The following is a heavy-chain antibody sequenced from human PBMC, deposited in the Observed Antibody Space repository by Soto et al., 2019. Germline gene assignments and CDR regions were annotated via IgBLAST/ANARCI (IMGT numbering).Heavy chain of an antibody. D-gene: IGHD3-10*01. Sequence: ASVKVSCKASGYTFTSYGISWVRQAPGQGLEWMGWISAYNGNTNYAQKLQGRVTMTTDTSTSTAYMELRSLRSDDTAVYYCAREGTMVRGVIISYYGMDVWRQGTTVTVSS. J-gene: IGHJ6*02. CDR2: ISAYNGNT. CDR3: AREGTMVRGVIISYYGMDV. V-gene: IGHV1-18*04. CDR1: GYTFTSYG.